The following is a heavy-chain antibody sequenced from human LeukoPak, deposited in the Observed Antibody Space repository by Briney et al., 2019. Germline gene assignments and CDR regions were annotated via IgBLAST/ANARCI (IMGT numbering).Heavy chain of an antibody. D-gene: IGHD5-24*01. CDR3: ARGRWDGEGWYFDL. CDR2: LNPNSGNR. J-gene: IGHJ2*01. V-gene: IGHV1-8*01. Sequence: ASVKVSCKASGYTFTSYDISWVRQAGGQGLEWMAWLNPNSGNREYAPKFQGGVTLTRNTSVNTMYMEMSNLRSEDTAVYYCARGRWDGEGWYFDLWGRGTLVTVSS. CDR1: GYTFTSYD.